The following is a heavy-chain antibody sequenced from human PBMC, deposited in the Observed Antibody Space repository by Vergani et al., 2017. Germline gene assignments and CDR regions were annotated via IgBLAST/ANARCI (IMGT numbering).Heavy chain of an antibody. CDR2: ISGSGGST. CDR1: GFTFSSYA. CDR3: AKDRATKFPSHRGNNNWFDP. J-gene: IGHJ5*02. Sequence: EVLLVESGGGLVKPGGSLRLSCAASGFTFSSYAMSWVRQAPGKGLEWVSAISGSGGSTYYADSVKGRFTISRDNSKNTLYLQMNSLRAEDTAVYYCAKDRATKFPSHRGNNNWFDPWGQGTLVTVSS. D-gene: IGHD1/OR15-1a*01. V-gene: IGHV3-23*04.